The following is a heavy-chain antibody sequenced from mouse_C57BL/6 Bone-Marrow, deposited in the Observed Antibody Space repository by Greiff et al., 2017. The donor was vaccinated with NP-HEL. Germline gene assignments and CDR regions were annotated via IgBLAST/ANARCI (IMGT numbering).Heavy chain of an antibody. CDR2: ISNGGGST. CDR1: GFTFSDYY. J-gene: IGHJ4*01. D-gene: IGHD2-3*01. V-gene: IGHV5-12*01. CDR3: ARRGWSYYAMDY. Sequence: DVKLVESGGGLVQPGGSLKLSCAASGFTFSDYYMYWVRQTPEKRLEWVAYISNGGGSTYYPDTVKGRFTISRDNAKNTLYLQMSRLKSEDTAMYYCARRGWSYYAMDYWGQGTSVTVSS.